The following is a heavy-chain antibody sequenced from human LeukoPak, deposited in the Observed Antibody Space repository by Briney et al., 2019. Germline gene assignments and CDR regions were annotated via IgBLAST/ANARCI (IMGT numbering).Heavy chain of an antibody. CDR3: ARRGLYYFDY. Sequence: GESLKISCKVSGYRFTSYWIGWVRQMPGKGLEWMGIIFPADSDAKYSPSFQGQVTISADKSNNTAYVQWSSLKASDTAMYYCARRGLYYFDYWGQGTLVTVSS. CDR2: IFPADSDA. J-gene: IGHJ4*02. D-gene: IGHD6-25*01. CDR1: GYRFTSYW. V-gene: IGHV5-51*01.